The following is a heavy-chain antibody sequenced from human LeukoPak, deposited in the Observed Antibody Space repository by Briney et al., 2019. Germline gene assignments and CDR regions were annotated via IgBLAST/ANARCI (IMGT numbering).Heavy chain of an antibody. D-gene: IGHD1-26*01. V-gene: IGHV3-23*01. CDR3: ASGPLVGATSY. CDR2: ISGSGGST. J-gene: IGHJ4*02. Sequence: GGSLRLSCAASGFTFSSYSMNWVRQAPGKGLEWVSAISGSGGSTYYADSVKGRFTISRDNSKNTLYLQMNSLRAEDTAVYYCASGPLVGATSYWGQGTLVTVSS. CDR1: GFTFSSYS.